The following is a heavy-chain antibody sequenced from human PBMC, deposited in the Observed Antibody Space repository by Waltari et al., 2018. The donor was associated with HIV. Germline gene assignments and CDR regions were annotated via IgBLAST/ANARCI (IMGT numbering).Heavy chain of an antibody. CDR2: IYTNGST. CDR3: ARAEGGNSGVHFDY. V-gene: IGHV4-61*02. J-gene: IGHJ4*02. CDR1: GGSISSGSFY. Sequence: QVQLQESGPGLVKPSQTLSLTCTVSGGSISSGSFYWNWIRQPAGKGLEWIGRIYTNGSTKYNPSLKRRVTISVYTSKNQFSLKLNSVTAADTAVYYCARAEGGNSGVHFDYWGQGTLVTVSS. D-gene: IGHD2-21*02.